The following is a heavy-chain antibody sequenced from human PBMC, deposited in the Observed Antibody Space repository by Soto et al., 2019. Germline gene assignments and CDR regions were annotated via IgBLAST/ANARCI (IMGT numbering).Heavy chain of an antibody. CDR2: IYYSGST. J-gene: IGHJ5*02. V-gene: IGHV4-39*01. Sequence: LSLTCTVSGGSISSSSYYWGWIRQPPGKGLEWIGSIYYSGSTYYNPSLKSRVTISVDTSKNQFSLKLSSVTAADTAVYYCATYRTYGSGLFFNWFDPWGQGTLVTAPQ. D-gene: IGHD3-10*01. CDR3: ATYRTYGSGLFFNWFDP. CDR1: GGSISSSSYY.